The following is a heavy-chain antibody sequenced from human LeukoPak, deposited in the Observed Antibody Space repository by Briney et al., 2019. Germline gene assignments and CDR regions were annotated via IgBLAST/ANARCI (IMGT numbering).Heavy chain of an antibody. CDR3: ARDASYYDSSGYSSY. J-gene: IGHJ4*02. CDR1: GFTFSSYA. Sequence: GGSLRLSCAASGFTFSSYAMSWVRQAPGKGLEWVSYITGSSSTIYYADSVKGRFTISRDNAKNSLYLRMNSLRDEDTAVYYCARDASYYDSSGYSSYWGQGTLVTVSS. CDR2: ITGSSSTI. D-gene: IGHD3-22*01. V-gene: IGHV3-48*02.